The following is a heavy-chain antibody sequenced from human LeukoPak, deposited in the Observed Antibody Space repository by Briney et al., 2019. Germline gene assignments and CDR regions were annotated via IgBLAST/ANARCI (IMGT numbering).Heavy chain of an antibody. J-gene: IGHJ3*02. Sequence: SETLSLTCTVSGGSISSSSYYWGWIRQPPGKGLEWIGSIYYSGSTYYNPSLKSRVTISVDTSKNQFSLKLSSVTAADTAVYYCAREGGYYDFWSGAIADAFDIWGQGTMVTVSS. CDR3: AREGGYYDFWSGAIADAFDI. D-gene: IGHD3-3*01. CDR2: IYYSGST. CDR1: GGSISSSSYY. V-gene: IGHV4-39*07.